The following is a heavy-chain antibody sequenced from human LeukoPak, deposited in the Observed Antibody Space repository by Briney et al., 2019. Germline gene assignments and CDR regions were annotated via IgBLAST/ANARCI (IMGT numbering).Heavy chain of an antibody. Sequence: ASVKVSCKASGYTFTGYYMHWVRQAPGQGLEWMGWINPNGGGTNYAQKFQGRVTMTRDTSISTAYMELSRLRSDDTAVYYCARGPGYDFWSGYPPGRMDYWGQGTLVTVSS. V-gene: IGHV1-2*02. CDR2: INPNGGGT. CDR3: ARGPGYDFWSGYPPGRMDY. D-gene: IGHD3-3*01. CDR1: GYTFTGYY. J-gene: IGHJ4*02.